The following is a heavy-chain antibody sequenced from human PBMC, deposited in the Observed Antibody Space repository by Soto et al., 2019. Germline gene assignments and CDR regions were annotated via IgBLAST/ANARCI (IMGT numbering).Heavy chain of an antibody. Sequence: SETLSLTCTVSGGSISSSSYYWGWIRQPPGKGLEWIGSIYYSGSTYYNPSLKSRVTISVDTSKNQFSLKLSSVTAADTAVYYCARPIAYYYYYIDVWGKGTTVTVSS. D-gene: IGHD2-21*01. J-gene: IGHJ6*03. CDR3: ARPIAYYYYYIDV. V-gene: IGHV4-39*01. CDR2: IYYSGST. CDR1: GGSISSSSYY.